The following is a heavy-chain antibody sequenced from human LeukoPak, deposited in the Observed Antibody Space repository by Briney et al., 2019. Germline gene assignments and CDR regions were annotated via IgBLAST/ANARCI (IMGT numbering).Heavy chain of an antibody. CDR3: ATAAAPFDF. CDR1: GFTFSSYG. V-gene: IGHV3-30*03. J-gene: IGHJ4*02. CDR2: ISYDGSSK. Sequence: GRSLRLSCAASGFTFSSYGMHWVRQAPGKGLEWVAVISYDGSSKNYADSVKGRFTISRDNSKNTLYLQMNSLRAEDTAVYYCATAAAPFDFWGQGTLVTVSS. D-gene: IGHD2-2*01.